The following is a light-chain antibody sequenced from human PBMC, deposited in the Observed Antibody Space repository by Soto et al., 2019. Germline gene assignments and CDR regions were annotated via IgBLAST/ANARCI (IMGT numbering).Light chain of an antibody. CDR3: QQSYSTPPDT. CDR1: QSISSY. J-gene: IGKJ2*01. Sequence: DIQMTQSPSSLSASVGDRVTITCRASQSISSYLNWYPQKPGKAPKLLIYAATSLQSGVPSRFSGSGSGTDFTLTISSLQPEDFATYYFQQSYSTPPDTFGQGTKLEIK. V-gene: IGKV1-39*01. CDR2: AAT.